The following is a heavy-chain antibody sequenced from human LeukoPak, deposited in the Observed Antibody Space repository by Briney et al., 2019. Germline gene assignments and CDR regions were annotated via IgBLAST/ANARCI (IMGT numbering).Heavy chain of an antibody. Sequence: GGSLRLSCAASGFTFSSYAMSWVRQAPGKGLEWVSAISDSGGSTYYADSVKGRFTISRDNSKNTLYLQMNSLRAEDTAVYYCAKDLYYYGSGRIYWGQGTLVTVSS. CDR1: GFTFSSYA. CDR3: AKDLYYYGSGRIY. D-gene: IGHD3-10*01. V-gene: IGHV3-23*01. J-gene: IGHJ4*02. CDR2: ISDSGGST.